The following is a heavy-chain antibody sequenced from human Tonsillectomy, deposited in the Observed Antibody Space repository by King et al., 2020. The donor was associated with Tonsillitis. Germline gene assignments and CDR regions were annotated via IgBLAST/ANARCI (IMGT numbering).Heavy chain of an antibody. J-gene: IGHJ6*02. Sequence: VQLQESGPGLVKPSETLSLTCTVSGGSISSYYWTWIRQPPGKGLEWIGDIYYSGSTNYNPSIKSRVIISVDTSKNQFSLNLSSVTAADTAVYYCARDRRYYESSGYFSRGMDVWGQGTTVTVSS. CDR3: ARDRRYYESSGYFSRGMDV. CDR2: IYYSGST. CDR1: GGSISSYY. D-gene: IGHD3-22*01. V-gene: IGHV4-59*01.